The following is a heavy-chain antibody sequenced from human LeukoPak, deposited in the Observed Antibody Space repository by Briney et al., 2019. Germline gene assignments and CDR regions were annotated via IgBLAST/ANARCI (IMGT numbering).Heavy chain of an antibody. V-gene: IGHV3-23*01. CDR3: AKGYYGSGSYGWFDY. D-gene: IGHD3-10*01. Sequence: PGGSLRLSCAASGLTFSSYAMSWVRQAPGKGLEWVSAISGSGGSTYYADSVKGRFTISRDNSKNTLYLQMNSLRAEDTAVYSCAKGYYGSGSYGWFDYWGQGTLVTVSS. CDR2: ISGSGGST. J-gene: IGHJ4*02. CDR1: GLTFSSYA.